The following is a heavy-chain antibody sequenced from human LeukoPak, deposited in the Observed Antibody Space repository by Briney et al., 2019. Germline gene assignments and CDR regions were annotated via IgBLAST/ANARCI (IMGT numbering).Heavy chain of an antibody. CDR1: GGSISSGGYY. CDR2: IYHSGST. CDR3: ARGYCSSTSCQGWYFDL. J-gene: IGHJ2*01. V-gene: IGHV4-30-2*01. Sequence: SQTLSLTCTVSGGSISSGGYYWSWIRQPPGKGLEWIGYIYHSGSTYYNPSLKSRVTISVDTSKNQFSLKLSSVTAADTAVYYCARGYCSSTSCQGWYFDLWGRGTLVTVSS. D-gene: IGHD2-2*01.